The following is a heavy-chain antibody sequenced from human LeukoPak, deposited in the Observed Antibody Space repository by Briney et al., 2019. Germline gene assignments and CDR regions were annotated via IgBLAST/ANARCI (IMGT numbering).Heavy chain of an antibody. CDR2: IYYSGST. CDR3: ARSVDTAMVAFDY. V-gene: IGHV4-30-4*01. CDR1: GGSISSGDYY. D-gene: IGHD5-18*01. J-gene: IGHJ4*02. Sequence: MPSQTLSLTCTVSGGSISSGDYYWSWIRQPPGKGLEWIGYIYYSGSTYYNPSLKSRVTISVDTSKNQFSLKLSSVTAADTAAYYCARSVDTAMVAFDYWGQGTLVTVSS.